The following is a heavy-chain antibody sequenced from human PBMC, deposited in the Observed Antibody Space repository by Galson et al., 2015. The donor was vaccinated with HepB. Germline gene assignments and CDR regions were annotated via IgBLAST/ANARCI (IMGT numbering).Heavy chain of an antibody. V-gene: IGHV3-23*01. CDR1: RFTFSSYA. D-gene: IGHD2-2*01. CDR2: IDGSGRNR. Sequence: SLRLSCAASRFTFSSYAMAWVRQVPGKGLEWVSTIDGSGRNRYYSESVKGRFTISRDNSKNTLYLQMNSLRAEDTATYYCAKGRQSLTSCLDYWGQGILVTVSS. CDR3: AKGRQSLTSCLDY. J-gene: IGHJ4*02.